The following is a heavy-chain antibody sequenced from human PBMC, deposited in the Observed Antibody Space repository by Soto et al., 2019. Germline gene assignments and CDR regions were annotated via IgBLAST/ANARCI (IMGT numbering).Heavy chain of an antibody. CDR3: ARGPRYCSSTTCFSGVTWFDP. D-gene: IGHD2-2*01. J-gene: IGHJ5*02. V-gene: IGHV1-18*04. Sequence: WASVKVSCKASGYTFTSYGISWVRQAPGQGLEWMGWISSYNGNTNYAQKVQGRVIMTTDTSTSTTYMELRSLRSDDTAVYYCARGPRYCSSTTCFSGVTWFDPWGQGTLVTVSS. CDR1: GYTFTSYG. CDR2: ISSYNGNT.